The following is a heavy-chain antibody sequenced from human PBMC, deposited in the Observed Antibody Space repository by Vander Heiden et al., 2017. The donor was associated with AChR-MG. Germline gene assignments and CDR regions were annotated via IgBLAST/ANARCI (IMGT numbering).Heavy chain of an antibody. CDR2: IVVGSGNT. J-gene: IGHJ4*02. D-gene: IGHD3-22*01. V-gene: IGHV1-58*01. CDR3: AAALHDSSGYYWGAFDY. Sequence: QMQLVQSGPEVTKPGTSVKVSCKASGFTFTSSAVQWVRQARGQRLEWIGWIVVGSGNTNYAQKFQERVTITRDMSTSTAYMELSSLRSEDTAVYYCAAALHDSSGYYWGAFDYWGQGTLVTVSS. CDR1: GFTFTSSA.